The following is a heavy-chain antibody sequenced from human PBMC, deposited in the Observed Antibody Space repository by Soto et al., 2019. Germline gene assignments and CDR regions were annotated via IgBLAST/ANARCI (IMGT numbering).Heavy chain of an antibody. Sequence: SETLSLTCTVSGGSIKSSSYYWGWIRQPPGKGLEWIGTIYYNGATQYNPSLKSRVTISVDTSNNQFSLKLSSVTAADTAVYYFAVEHRGGLDPGTRGDSWGPGILVTVSS. J-gene: IGHJ4*02. CDR1: GGSIKSSSYY. CDR2: IYYNGAT. D-gene: IGHD3-10*01. V-gene: IGHV4-39*01. CDR3: AVEHRGGLDPGTRGDS.